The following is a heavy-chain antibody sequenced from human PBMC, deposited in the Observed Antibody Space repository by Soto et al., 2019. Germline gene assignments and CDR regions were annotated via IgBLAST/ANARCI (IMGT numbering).Heavy chain of an antibody. CDR2: IWYDGSNK. CDR1: GFTFSSYG. J-gene: IGHJ6*02. CDR3: ARTSSCWYAPVAYYYYGMDV. D-gene: IGHD6-19*01. V-gene: IGHV3-33*01. Sequence: HPGGSLRLSCAASGFTFSSYGMHWVRQAPGKGLEWVAVIWYDGSNKYYADSVKGRFTISRDNSKNTLYLQMNSLRAEDTAVYYCARTSSCWYAPVAYYYYGMDVWGQGTTVTVSS.